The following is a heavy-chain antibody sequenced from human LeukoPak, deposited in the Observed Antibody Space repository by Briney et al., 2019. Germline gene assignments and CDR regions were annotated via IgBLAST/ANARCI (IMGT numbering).Heavy chain of an antibody. CDR1: GFTFDDYG. CDR3: ARGGITIFGNYYYMDV. J-gene: IGHJ6*03. V-gene: IGHV3-20*04. Sequence: GGSLRLSCAASGFTFDDYGMSWVRQAPGKGLEWVSGINWNVGSTVYADSVKGRFSISRDNAKNSLYLQMNSLRAEDTALYYCARGGITIFGNYYYMDVWGKGTTVTVSS. D-gene: IGHD3-3*01. CDR2: INWNVGST.